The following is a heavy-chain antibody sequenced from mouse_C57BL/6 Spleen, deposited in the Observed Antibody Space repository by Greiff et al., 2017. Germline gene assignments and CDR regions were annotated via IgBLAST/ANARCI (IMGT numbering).Heavy chain of an antibody. D-gene: IGHD2-4*01. CDR3: ARFGDYEDFDY. Sequence: VQLKESGPELVKPGASVKMSCKASGYTFTDYNMHWVKQSHGKSLEWIGYINPNNGGTSYNQKFKGKATLTVNKSSSTAYMELRSLTSEDSAVYYCARFGDYEDFDYWGQGTTLTVSS. J-gene: IGHJ2*01. CDR1: GYTFTDYN. V-gene: IGHV1-22*01. CDR2: INPNNGGT.